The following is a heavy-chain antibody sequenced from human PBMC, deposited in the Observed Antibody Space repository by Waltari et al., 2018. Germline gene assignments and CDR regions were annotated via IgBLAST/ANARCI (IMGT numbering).Heavy chain of an antibody. CDR2: VSGRSSYI. Sequence: LVESGGGLVKPGGSLILSCSVSGFIFNNYTMIWVRQAPGQGLGWVASVSGRSSYIFYGDSVKGRFLISRDNSQNSLYLQMNRLRAGDTGVYYCARGPMVVAPTLVDNWGQGTLVTVSS. CDR3: ARGPMVVAPTLVDN. J-gene: IGHJ4*02. D-gene: IGHD2-21*01. CDR1: GFIFNNYT. V-gene: IGHV3-21*06.